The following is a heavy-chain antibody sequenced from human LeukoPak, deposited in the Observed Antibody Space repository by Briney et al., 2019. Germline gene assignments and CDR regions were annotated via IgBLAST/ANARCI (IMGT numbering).Heavy chain of an antibody. CDR1: GGPLRSFY. D-gene: IGHD5-18*01. Sequence: SETLSLTFTGSGGPLRSFYRDWVPQPPGKGLWGVWYIYYSGSTNYNPSLKSRVTISVDTSKNQFSLKLSSVTAADTAVYYCARTTEGGYTYDYFYYYYMDVWGKGTTVTISS. CDR3: ARTTEGGYTYDYFYYYYMDV. V-gene: IGHV4-59*01. J-gene: IGHJ6*03. CDR2: IYYSGST.